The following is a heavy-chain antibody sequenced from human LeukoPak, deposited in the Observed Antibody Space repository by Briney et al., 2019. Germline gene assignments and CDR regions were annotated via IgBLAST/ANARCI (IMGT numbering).Heavy chain of an antibody. D-gene: IGHD3-10*01. CDR1: GFTFSSYA. V-gene: IGHV3-23*01. CDR2: ISIDGGRT. J-gene: IGHJ4*02. CDR3: ARDSGAGKYYYGSGSYYAAYYFDY. Sequence: GRSLRLSCAASGFTFSSYAMSWVRQAPGKGPEWVSTISIDGGRTNYADSVKGRLTVSRDTSKNTLYLQMNSLRAEDTAVYYCARDSGAGKYYYGSGSYYAAYYFDYWGQGTLVTVSS.